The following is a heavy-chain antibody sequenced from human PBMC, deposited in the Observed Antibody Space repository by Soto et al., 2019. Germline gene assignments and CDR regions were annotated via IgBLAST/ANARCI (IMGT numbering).Heavy chain of an antibody. Sequence: PXGSLRLSCAASVFTFSSYAMSCVRQAPGKWLEWVSAISGSGGSTYYADSVKGRFTISRDNSKNTLYLQMNSLRAEDTAVYYCAKDWGDIVVVVAATQDAFDIWGQGTMVTVSS. V-gene: IGHV3-23*01. J-gene: IGHJ3*02. D-gene: IGHD2-15*01. CDR1: VFTFSSYA. CDR2: ISGSGGST. CDR3: AKDWGDIVVVVAATQDAFDI.